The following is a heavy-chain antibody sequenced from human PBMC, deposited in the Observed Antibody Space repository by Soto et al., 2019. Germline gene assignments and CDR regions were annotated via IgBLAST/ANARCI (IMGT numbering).Heavy chain of an antibody. CDR1: GGSISSGGYY. CDR3: ARDRGNYSGYGGQGFAP. J-gene: IGHJ5*02. V-gene: IGHV4-31*03. D-gene: IGHD5-12*01. Sequence: QVQLQESGPGLVKPSQTLSLTCTVSGGSISSGGYYWSWIRQHPGKGLEWIGYIYYSGSTYYNPSLKSRVTIAVDTSKNQFALKLSSVTAADTAVYYWARDRGNYSGYGGQGFAPWGQGTLVTVSS. CDR2: IYYSGST.